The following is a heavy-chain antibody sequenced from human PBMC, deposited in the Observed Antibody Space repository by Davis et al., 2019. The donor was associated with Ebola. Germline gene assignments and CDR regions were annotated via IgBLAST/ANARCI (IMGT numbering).Heavy chain of an antibody. V-gene: IGHV1-18*01. Sequence: ASVKVSCKASGYTFTSYGISWVRQAPGQGLEWMGWISAYNGNTNYAQKLQGRVTMTTDTSTSTAYMELRSLRSDDTAVYYCARGWCSSTSCYLYYGMDVWGKGTTVTVSS. J-gene: IGHJ6*04. CDR1: GYTFTSYG. CDR3: ARGWCSSTSCYLYYGMDV. CDR2: ISAYNGNT. D-gene: IGHD2-2*01.